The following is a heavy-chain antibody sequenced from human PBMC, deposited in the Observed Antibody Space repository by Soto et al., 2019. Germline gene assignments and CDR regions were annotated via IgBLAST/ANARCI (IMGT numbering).Heavy chain of an antibody. CDR2: ISESGRSK. Sequence: EVQLLESGGGLVQPGGSLRLSCAASGFTFSSYAMSWVRQAPGKGPEWVSGISESGRSKHYADSVKGRFTISRENSKNTLYLQMNSLRVEDMAVYYCAKETQPFSGWYWDYWGQGTLVTVPS. V-gene: IGHV3-23*01. CDR3: AKETQPFSGWYWDY. J-gene: IGHJ4*02. CDR1: GFTFSSYA. D-gene: IGHD6-19*01.